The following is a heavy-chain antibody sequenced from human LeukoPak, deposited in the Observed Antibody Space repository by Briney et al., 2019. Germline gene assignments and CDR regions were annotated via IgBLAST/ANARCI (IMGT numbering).Heavy chain of an antibody. Sequence: SETLSLTCAVYGGSFSGYYWSWIRQPPGKGLEWIGEINHSGSTNYNPSLKSRVTISVDTSKNQFSLKLSSVTAADTAVYYCASIAGDSSSWYRAYYFDYWGQGTLVTVSS. J-gene: IGHJ4*02. CDR2: INHSGST. V-gene: IGHV4-34*01. D-gene: IGHD6-13*01. CDR3: ASIAGDSSSWYRAYYFDY. CDR1: GGSFSGYY.